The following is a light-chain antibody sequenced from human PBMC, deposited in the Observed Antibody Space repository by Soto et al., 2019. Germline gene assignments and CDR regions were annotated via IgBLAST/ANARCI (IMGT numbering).Light chain of an antibody. Sequence: DIQMTPSPSTLSASVGDRVTITCRASQSISRSLAWYQQNPGKAPKLLIFDASSLESGVPSRFSGSGSGTEFTLTISSLQPDDFATYYCQQYDSSSRTFGQGTKVDIK. CDR2: DAS. V-gene: IGKV1-5*01. CDR3: QQYDSSSRT. CDR1: QSISRS. J-gene: IGKJ1*01.